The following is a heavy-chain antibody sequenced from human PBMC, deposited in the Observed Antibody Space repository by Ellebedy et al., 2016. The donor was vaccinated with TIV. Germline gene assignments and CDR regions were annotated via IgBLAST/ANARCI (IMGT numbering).Heavy chain of an antibody. Sequence: GGSLRLSXAASGFTFSSYWMSWVRQAPGKGLEWVANIKQDGSEKYYVDSVKGRFTISRDNAKNSLYLQMNSLRAEDTAVYYCARAVRSGWYIDPDYYYGMDVWGQGTTVTVSS. CDR2: IKQDGSEK. J-gene: IGHJ6*02. CDR3: ARAVRSGWYIDPDYYYGMDV. V-gene: IGHV3-7*01. D-gene: IGHD6-19*01. CDR1: GFTFSSYW.